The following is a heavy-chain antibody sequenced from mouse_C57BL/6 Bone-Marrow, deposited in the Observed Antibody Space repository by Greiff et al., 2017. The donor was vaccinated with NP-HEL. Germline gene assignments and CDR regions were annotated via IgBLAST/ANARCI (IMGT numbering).Heavy chain of an antibody. V-gene: IGHV5-9*01. CDR2: ISGGGGNT. Sequence: EVKLVESGGGLVKPGGSLKLSCAASGFTFSSYTMSWVRQTPEKRLEWVATISGGGGNTYYLDSVKGRFTISRDNAKNTLYLQMSSLRSEDTALYYCASPVLGTVDYWYFDVWGTGTTVTVSS. CDR3: ASPVLGTVDYWYFDV. CDR1: GFTFSSYT. D-gene: IGHD1-1*01. J-gene: IGHJ1*03.